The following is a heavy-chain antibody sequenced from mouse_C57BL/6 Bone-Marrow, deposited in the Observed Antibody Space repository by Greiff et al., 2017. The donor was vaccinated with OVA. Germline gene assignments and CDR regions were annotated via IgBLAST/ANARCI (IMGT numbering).Heavy chain of an antibody. CDR3: ARHGYSNYGVMDY. D-gene: IGHD2-5*01. Sequence: EVQLVESGGGLVQPGGSLKLSCAASGFTFSDYGMAWVRQAPRKGPEWVAFISNLAYSIYYADTVTGRFTISRENAKNTLYLEMSSLRSEDTAMYYCARHGYSNYGVMDYWGQGTSVTVSS. J-gene: IGHJ4*01. V-gene: IGHV5-15*01. CDR2: ISNLAYSI. CDR1: GFTFSDYG.